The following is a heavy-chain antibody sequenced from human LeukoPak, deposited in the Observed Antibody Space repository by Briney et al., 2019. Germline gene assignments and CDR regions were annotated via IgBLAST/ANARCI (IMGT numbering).Heavy chain of an antibody. CDR2: IYYSGST. CDR3: ASSSIAARTPYFDY. CDR1: GGSISSYY. Sequence: SETLSLTCTVSGGSISSYYWSWIRQPPGKGLEWIGYIYYSGSTNYNPSLKSRVTISVDTSKNQFSLKLSSVTAADTAVYYCASSSIAARTPYFDYWGQGTLVTVSS. V-gene: IGHV4-59*12. J-gene: IGHJ4*02. D-gene: IGHD6-6*01.